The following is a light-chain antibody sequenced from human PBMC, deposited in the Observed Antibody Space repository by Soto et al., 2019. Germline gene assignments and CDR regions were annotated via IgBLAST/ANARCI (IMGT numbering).Light chain of an antibody. Sequence: EIVLTQSPGILSLSPGARATLSCRASQTVAYTSLAWYQQRPGQAPRLLIYGTSTRATGTPARFIGSGSGTAFTLTISRLEPEDFAVYYWQQYVTTPRTFGQGTKVE. V-gene: IGKV3-20*01. CDR3: QQYVTTPRT. CDR2: GTS. CDR1: QTVAYTS. J-gene: IGKJ1*01.